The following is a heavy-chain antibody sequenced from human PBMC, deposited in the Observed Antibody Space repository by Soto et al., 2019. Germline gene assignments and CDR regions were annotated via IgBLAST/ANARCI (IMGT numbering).Heavy chain of an antibody. CDR2: INAGNGNT. CDR1: GYTFTSYA. CDR3: ARVYTVLSYYSYGMDV. Sequence: ASVKVSCKASGYTFTSYAMHWVRQAPGQRLEWMGWINAGNGNTKYSQKFQGRVTITRDTSASTAYMELSSLRSEDTAVYYCARVYTVLSYYSYGMDVWGPGTTGTVSS. J-gene: IGHJ6*02. D-gene: IGHD4-17*01. V-gene: IGHV1-3*01.